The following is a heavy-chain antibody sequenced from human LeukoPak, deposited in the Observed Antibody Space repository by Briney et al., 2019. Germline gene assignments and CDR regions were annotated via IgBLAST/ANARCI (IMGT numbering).Heavy chain of an antibody. CDR3: ARLAVAGRGNGDY. D-gene: IGHD6-19*01. V-gene: IGHV4-39*01. CDR1: GGSISSSSYY. CDR2: IYYSGST. Sequence: SETLSLTYTVSGGSISSSSYYWGWIRQPPGKGLEWIGSIYYSGSTYYNPSLKSRVTISVDTSKNQFSLKLSSVTAADTAVYYCARLAVAGRGNGDYWGQGTLVTVSS. J-gene: IGHJ4*02.